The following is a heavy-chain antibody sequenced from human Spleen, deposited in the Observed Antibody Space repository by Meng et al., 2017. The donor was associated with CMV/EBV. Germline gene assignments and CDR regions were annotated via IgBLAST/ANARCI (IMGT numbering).Heavy chain of an antibody. Sequence: ISSGDYCWSWLRQPPGKGMEWIGYIYYSGSTYYNPSLKSRITISVDTSKNQFSLKLNSVTAADTAVYYCARDRQSIGITGTTDWFDPWGQGTLVTVSS. CDR3: ARDRQSIGITGTTDWFDP. V-gene: IGHV4-30-4*08. CDR2: IYYSGST. D-gene: IGHD1-7*01. J-gene: IGHJ5*02. CDR1: ISSGDYC.